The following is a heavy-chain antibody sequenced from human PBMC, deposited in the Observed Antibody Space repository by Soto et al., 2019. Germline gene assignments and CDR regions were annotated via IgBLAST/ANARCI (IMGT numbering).Heavy chain of an antibody. J-gene: IGHJ6*02. CDR1: GFTFSSYG. V-gene: IGHV3-30*18. CDR3: AKEGGWLEFGSGMDV. Sequence: QVQLVESGGGVVQPGRSLRLSCAASGFTFSSYGMHWVRQAPGKGLERVAVISYDGSNKYYADSVKGRFTISRDNSKNTLYLQMNRLRAEDTAVYYCAKEGGWLEFGSGMDVWGQGTTVTVSS. CDR2: ISYDGSNK. D-gene: IGHD6-19*01.